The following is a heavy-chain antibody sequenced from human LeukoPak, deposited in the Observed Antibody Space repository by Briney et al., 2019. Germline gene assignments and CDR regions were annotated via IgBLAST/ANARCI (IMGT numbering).Heavy chain of an antibody. CDR3: ARDPTVTNFHNAFDI. CDR1: GITFGSYW. D-gene: IGHD4-17*01. Sequence: GGSLRLSCAASGITFGSYWMSWVRQAPGKGLEWVATIKQDGSQKEYVDSVKGRFTISRDNAKNSLYLQMNSLRPEDTAVYYCARDPTVTNFHNAFDIWGQGTMVTVSS. CDR2: IKQDGSQK. J-gene: IGHJ3*02. V-gene: IGHV3-7*05.